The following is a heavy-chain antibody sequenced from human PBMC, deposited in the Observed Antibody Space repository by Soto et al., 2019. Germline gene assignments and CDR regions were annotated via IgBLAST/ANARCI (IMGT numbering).Heavy chain of an antibody. CDR3: AKDRRPYCSGGSCYPDDFDI. Sequence: GSLRLSCAASGFTFSSYAMSWVRQAPGKGLEWVSAISGSGGSTYYADSVKGRFTISRDNSKNTLYLQMNSLRAEDTAVYYCAKDRRPYCSGGSCYPDDFDIWGQGTMVTVSS. CDR1: GFTFSSYA. V-gene: IGHV3-23*01. CDR2: ISGSGGST. D-gene: IGHD2-15*01. J-gene: IGHJ3*02.